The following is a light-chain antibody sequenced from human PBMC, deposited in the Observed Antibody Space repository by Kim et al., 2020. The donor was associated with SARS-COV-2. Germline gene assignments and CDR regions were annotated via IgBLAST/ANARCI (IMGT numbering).Light chain of an antibody. CDR3: QQYYNYPLT. J-gene: IGKJ4*01. CDR1: QGITTS. V-gene: IGKV1-16*02. Sequence: DIQMTQSPSSLSASVGDRVTITCRASQGITTSLAWFQQKPGKAPKSLIYAASNLQSGVPSKFSGSGSGTDFTLTINTLQTEDFATYYCQQYYNYPLTFGGGTKVDIK. CDR2: AAS.